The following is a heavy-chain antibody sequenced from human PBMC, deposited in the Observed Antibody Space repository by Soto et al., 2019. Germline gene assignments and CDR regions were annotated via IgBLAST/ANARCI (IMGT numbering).Heavy chain of an antibody. D-gene: IGHD2-2*01. V-gene: IGHV1-58*01. CDR3: ARVGYCSSTSCSYYYYGMDV. Sequence: ASVKVSCKASGFTFTSSAVQWVRQARGQRLEWIGWIVVGSGNTNYAQKFQERVTITRDMSTSTAYMELSSLRSEDTAVYYCARVGYCSSTSCSYYYYGMDVWGQGTTVTVSS. CDR1: GFTFTSSA. J-gene: IGHJ6*02. CDR2: IVVGSGNT.